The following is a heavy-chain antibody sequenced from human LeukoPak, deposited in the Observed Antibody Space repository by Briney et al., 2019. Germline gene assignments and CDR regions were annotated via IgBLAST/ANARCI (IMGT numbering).Heavy chain of an antibody. D-gene: IGHD6-19*01. CDR3: AKDSSGWYIQPIFDY. V-gene: IGHV3-30*18. Sequence: RGSLRLSCAASGFTFSSYGMRWVRQAPGKGLEWVAVISYDGSNKYYADSVKGRFTISRDNSKNTLYLQMNSLRAEDTAVYYCAKDSSGWYIQPIFDYWGQGTLVTVSS. CDR2: ISYDGSNK. J-gene: IGHJ4*02. CDR1: GFTFSSYG.